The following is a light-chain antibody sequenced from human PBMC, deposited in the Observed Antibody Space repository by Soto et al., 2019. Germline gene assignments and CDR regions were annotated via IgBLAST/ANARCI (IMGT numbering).Light chain of an antibody. CDR2: QVT. CDR3: CSYTSSINYV. V-gene: IGLV2-14*01. J-gene: IGLJ1*01. CDR1: SSDFDIYKY. Sequence: QSVLTQPASVSGSPGQSITISCTGTSSDFDIYKYVSWYQQHPGKAPKLMIYQVTNRPSGVSNRFSGSTSGNTASLTISGLQAEDEAPYYCCSYTSSINYVSGTGTKVTVL.